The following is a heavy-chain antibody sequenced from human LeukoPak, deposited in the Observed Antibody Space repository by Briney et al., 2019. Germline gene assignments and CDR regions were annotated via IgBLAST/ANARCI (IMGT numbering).Heavy chain of an antibody. V-gene: IGHV4-34*01. CDR2: INHSGST. J-gene: IGHJ3*02. CDR1: GGSFSGYY. CDR3: AREAYYDSSGRFEGAFDI. D-gene: IGHD3-22*01. Sequence: SETLSLTCAVYGGSFSGYYWSWIRQPPGKGLEWIGEINHSGSTNYNPSPKSPVTISVDTSKNQFSLKLNSVTAADTAVYYCAREAYYDSSGRFEGAFDIWGQGTMVTVSS.